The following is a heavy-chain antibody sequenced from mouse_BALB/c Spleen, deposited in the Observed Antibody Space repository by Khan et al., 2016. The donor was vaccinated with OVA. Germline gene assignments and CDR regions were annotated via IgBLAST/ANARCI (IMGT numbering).Heavy chain of an antibody. V-gene: IGHV3-6*02. Sequence: EVKLEVSGPGLVKPSQSLSLTCSVTGYSITSGYFWNWIRQFPGNKLEWMGYIRYDGNSNYNPSLKNRISITRDTSKNQFFLKLNSVTPEDTATYYCARGGSSGPVWFAYWGQGTLVTVSA. CDR1: GYSITSGYF. CDR2: IRYDGNS. D-gene: IGHD3-1*01. J-gene: IGHJ3*01. CDR3: ARGGSSGPVWFAY.